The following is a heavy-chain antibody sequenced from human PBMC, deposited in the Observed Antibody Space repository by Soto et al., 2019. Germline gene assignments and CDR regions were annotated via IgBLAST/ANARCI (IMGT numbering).Heavy chain of an antibody. CDR2: MNPNSGNT. V-gene: IGHV1-8*01. Sequence: ASVKVSCKASGYTFTSYDINWVRQATGQGLEWMGWMNPNSGNTGYAQKFQGRVTMTRNTSISTAYMELSSLRSEDTAMYYCARLGGIAAPGSPSYYNWFDPWGQGALVTVSS. CDR3: ARLGGIAAPGSPSYYNWFDP. CDR1: GYTFTSYD. D-gene: IGHD6-13*01. J-gene: IGHJ5*02.